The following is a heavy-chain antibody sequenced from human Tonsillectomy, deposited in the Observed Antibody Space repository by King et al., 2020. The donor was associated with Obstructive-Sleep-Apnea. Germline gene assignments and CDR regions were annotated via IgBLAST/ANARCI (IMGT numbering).Heavy chain of an antibody. CDR1: GYTFTGYY. Sequence: QLVQSGAEVKKPGASVKVSCKASGYTFTGYYMHWGRQAPGQGLEWMGWINPNSGGTNYAQKFQGRVTMTRDTSISTAYMELSRLRSDDTAVYYCARVPRSGYCSSTSCPPLDYWGQGTLVTVSS. CDR3: ARVPRSGYCSSTSCPPLDY. CDR2: INPNSGGT. J-gene: IGHJ4*02. D-gene: IGHD2-2*01. V-gene: IGHV1-2*02.